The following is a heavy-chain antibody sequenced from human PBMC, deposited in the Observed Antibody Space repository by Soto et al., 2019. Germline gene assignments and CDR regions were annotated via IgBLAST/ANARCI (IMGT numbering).Heavy chain of an antibody. CDR1: GFTFGSYT. D-gene: IGHD6-19*01. Sequence: GGSLRLSCVASGFTFGSYTMSWVRQAPGKGLDWVSAISGSGGSTYYADSVKGRFTISRDNSKTTLYLQMSSLRADDTAVYYCAKGSSDYRPYYFDYWGQGSLVTVSS. CDR3: AKGSSDYRPYYFDY. CDR2: ISGSGGST. V-gene: IGHV3-23*01. J-gene: IGHJ4*02.